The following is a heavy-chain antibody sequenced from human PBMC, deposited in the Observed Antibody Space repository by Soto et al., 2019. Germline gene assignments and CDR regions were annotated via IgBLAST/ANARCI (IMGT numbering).Heavy chain of an antibody. V-gene: IGHV3-30*03. CDR1: GFSFSSYG. D-gene: IGHD2-8*02. CDR2: TSADGTDK. CDR3: VRGTAIARQHFDC. J-gene: IGHJ4*02. Sequence: QVQLVESGGGVVQPGRSLRLSCAASGFSFSSYGMHWVRQTPGKGLEWVAVTSADGTDKYYADSAKGRFTISRDNSKNTLYLQMNSLGVEDTAVYYCVRGTAIARQHFDCWGQGTLVTVSS.